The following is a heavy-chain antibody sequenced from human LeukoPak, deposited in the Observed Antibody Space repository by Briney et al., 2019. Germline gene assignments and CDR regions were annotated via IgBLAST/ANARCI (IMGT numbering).Heavy chain of an antibody. CDR1: GFAFSAYD. CDR3: ARGRSGSYFDS. Sequence: PGGSLRLSCAASGFAFSAYDMHWVRQATGKGLEWVSAISPTVDTYYTGSVRGRFTISRENAKSSLYLQMNSLRAEDTAVYYCARGRSGSYFDSWGQGTLVAVSS. D-gene: IGHD1-26*01. J-gene: IGHJ4*02. V-gene: IGHV3-13*04. CDR2: ISPTVDT.